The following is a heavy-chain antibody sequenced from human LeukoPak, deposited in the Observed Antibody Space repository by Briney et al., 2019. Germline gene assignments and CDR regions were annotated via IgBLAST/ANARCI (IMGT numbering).Heavy chain of an antibody. V-gene: IGHV3-33*01. CDR1: GFTFSSYG. CDR2: IWYDGSNK. D-gene: IGHD4-17*01. CDR3: ARKSYYGDYVAYYYGMDV. Sequence: GRSLRLSCAASGFTFSSYGMHGVRQARGKGLEGVAVIWYDGSNKYYADSVKGRFTISRDNSKNTLYLQLNSLRAEDTAAYYCARKSYYGDYVAYYYGMDVWGQGTTVTVSS. J-gene: IGHJ6*02.